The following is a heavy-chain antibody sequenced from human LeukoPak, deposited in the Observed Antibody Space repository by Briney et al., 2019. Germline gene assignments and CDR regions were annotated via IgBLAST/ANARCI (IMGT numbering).Heavy chain of an antibody. CDR2: ISNSGRST. V-gene: IGHV3-23*01. CDR3: AKDRLESWSGFYFGLFDY. CDR1: GFTFSRYA. D-gene: IGHD3-3*01. J-gene: IGHJ4*02. Sequence: GGSLRLSCATSGFTFSRYAMSWVRQAPGKGLEWVSGISNSGRSTYYADPVKGRFTISRDNSKSTLYLQMNSLRAEDTAVYYCAKDRLESWSGFYFGLFDYWGQGALVAVAS.